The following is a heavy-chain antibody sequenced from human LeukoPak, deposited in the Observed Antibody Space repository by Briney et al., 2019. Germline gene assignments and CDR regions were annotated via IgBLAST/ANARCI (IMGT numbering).Heavy chain of an antibody. Sequence: SETLSLTCAVYGGSFSGYYWGWIRQPPGKGLEWIGEINHSGSTNYNPSLKSRVTISVDTSKNQFSLKLSSVTAADTAVYYCARGDFWSGYCQLDYWGQGTLVTVSS. V-gene: IGHV4-34*01. CDR1: GGSFSGYY. CDR3: ARGDFWSGYCQLDY. J-gene: IGHJ4*02. CDR2: INHSGST. D-gene: IGHD3-3*01.